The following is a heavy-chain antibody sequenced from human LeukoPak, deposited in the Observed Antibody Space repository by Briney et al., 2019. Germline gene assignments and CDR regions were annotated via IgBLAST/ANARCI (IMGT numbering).Heavy chain of an antibody. CDR1: GFTFSSYW. D-gene: IGHD3/OR15-3a*01. CDR3: ARSTDSWTNYYGMDV. J-gene: IGHJ6*02. V-gene: IGHV3-74*01. CDR2: INSDETRT. Sequence: QPGGSLRLSCTASGFTFSSYWMHWVRQAPGKGLVWVSRINSDETRTNFADSVKGRFTISRDNAKNTLYLQMNSLRAEDTAVYYCARSTDSWTNYYGMDVWGQGTTVTVSS.